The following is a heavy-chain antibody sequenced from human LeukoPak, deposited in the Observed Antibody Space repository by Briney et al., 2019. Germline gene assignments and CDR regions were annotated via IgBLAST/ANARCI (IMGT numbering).Heavy chain of an antibody. J-gene: IGHJ4*02. D-gene: IGHD5-12*01. Sequence: PGGSLRLSCAASGFTFSSFEMNWVRQAPGKGLEWVSYISTSGSTTYYADSVKGRFTISRDNAKSSLYLQMNSLRAEDTAIYYCVREMGGYPFDHWGQGTLVTVSS. CDR1: GFTFSSFE. CDR3: VREMGGYPFDH. CDR2: ISTSGSTT. V-gene: IGHV3-48*03.